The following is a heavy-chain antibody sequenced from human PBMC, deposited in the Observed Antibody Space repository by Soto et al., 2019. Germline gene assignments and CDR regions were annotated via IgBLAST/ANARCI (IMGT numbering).Heavy chain of an antibody. CDR1: GFSFNSHA. CDR2: ISARGGSS. V-gene: IGHV3-23*01. J-gene: IGHJ5*02. D-gene: IGHD1-26*01. Sequence: EVQLLESGGGLVQPGGSLRLACAASGFSFNSHAMVWVRQAPGKGLEWVSVISARGGSSYFADSVKGRFTISRDNSKNVLSLEMNNLRAEDTATYFCAKGSIDYSASVDRWGQGTLVLVSS. CDR3: AKGSIDYSASVDR.